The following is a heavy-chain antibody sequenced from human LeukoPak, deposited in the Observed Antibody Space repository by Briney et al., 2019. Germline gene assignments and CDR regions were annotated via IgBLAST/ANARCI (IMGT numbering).Heavy chain of an antibody. CDR3: ARESTTVTIDY. J-gene: IGHJ4*02. V-gene: IGHV4-31*01. CDR2: IYYSGST. Sequence: SDTLSLICTVSGGSISSGGYYWSWVRQHPGKGLEWIGYIYYSGSTYYNPSLKSQVTISVDTSKNQFSRKLSSVTAADTAVYYCARESTTVTIDYWGQGTLVTVSS. D-gene: IGHD4-17*01. CDR1: GGSISSGGYY.